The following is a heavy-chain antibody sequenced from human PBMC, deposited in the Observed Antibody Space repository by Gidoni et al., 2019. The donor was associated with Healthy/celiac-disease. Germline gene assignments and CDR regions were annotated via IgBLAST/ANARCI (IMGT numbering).Heavy chain of an antibody. Sequence: QVQLQESGPGLVKPSQTLSLTCTVSGGSIRSGGYYWSWIRQHPGKGLEWIGYIYYSGSTYYNPSLKSRVTISVDTSKNQFTLKLSSVTAADTAVYYCARDLVVVVPAARGGYYYYGMDVWGQGTTVTVSS. CDR2: IYYSGST. CDR3: ARDLVVVVPAARGGYYYYGMDV. J-gene: IGHJ6*02. CDR1: GGSIRSGGYY. V-gene: IGHV4-31*03. D-gene: IGHD2-2*01.